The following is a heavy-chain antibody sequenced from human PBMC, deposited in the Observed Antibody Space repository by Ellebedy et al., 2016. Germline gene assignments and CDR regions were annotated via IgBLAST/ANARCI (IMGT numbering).Heavy chain of an antibody. V-gene: IGHV3-30*18. Sequence: GESLKISXAASGFTFSSYGMHWVRQAPGKGLEWVAVISYDGSNKYYADSVKGRFTISRDNSKNTLYLQMNSLRAEDTAVYYCAKGDLSITMVRGVIITDEALFDIWGQGTMVTVSS. D-gene: IGHD3-10*01. CDR2: ISYDGSNK. CDR1: GFTFSSYG. J-gene: IGHJ3*02. CDR3: AKGDLSITMVRGVIITDEALFDI.